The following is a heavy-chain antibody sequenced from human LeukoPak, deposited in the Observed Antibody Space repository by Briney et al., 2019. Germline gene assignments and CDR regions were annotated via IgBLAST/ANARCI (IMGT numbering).Heavy chain of an antibody. CDR1: GGSISSGDYY. Sequence: PSETLSLTCTVSGGSISSGDYYWSWIRQPPGKGLEWIGYIYYSGSTYYNPSLKSRVTISVDTSKNQFSLKLSSVTAADTAVYYCARVPLGIAAAATGSWGQGTLVTVSS. CDR3: ARVPLGIAAAATGS. J-gene: IGHJ5*02. CDR2: IYYSGST. V-gene: IGHV4-30-4*01. D-gene: IGHD6-13*01.